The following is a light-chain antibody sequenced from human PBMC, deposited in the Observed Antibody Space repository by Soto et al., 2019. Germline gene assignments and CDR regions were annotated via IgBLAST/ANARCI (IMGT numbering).Light chain of an antibody. CDR2: DAS. V-gene: IGKV1-5*01. J-gene: IGKJ4*01. CDR3: QQYNSYSPPLT. CDR1: QSISSW. Sequence: DIQMTQSPSTLSASVGDRVTITCRASQSISSWLAWYQQKPGKAPKLLIYDASSLESGVLSRFSGSGSGTEFTLTISSLQPDDFATYYCQQYNSYSPPLTFGGGTKVEIK.